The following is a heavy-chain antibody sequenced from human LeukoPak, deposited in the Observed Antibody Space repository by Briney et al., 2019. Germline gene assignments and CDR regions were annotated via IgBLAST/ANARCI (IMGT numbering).Heavy chain of an antibody. Sequence: SETLSLTCTVSGGSISSSSYYWGWIRQPPGKGLEWIGSIYYSGSTNYNPSLKSRVTISVDTSKNQFSLKLSSVTAADTAVYYCARGKRVLRYFDWLSAFDYWGQGTLVTVSS. V-gene: IGHV4-39*07. CDR3: ARGKRVLRYFDWLSAFDY. J-gene: IGHJ4*02. CDR1: GGSISSSSYY. D-gene: IGHD3-9*01. CDR2: IYYSGST.